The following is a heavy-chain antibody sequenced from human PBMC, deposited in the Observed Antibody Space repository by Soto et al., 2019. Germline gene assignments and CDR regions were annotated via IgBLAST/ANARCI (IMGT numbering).Heavy chain of an antibody. V-gene: IGHV3-23*01. CDR2: ISDSGGST. CDR3: AKSGAIPLYYMDV. D-gene: IGHD3-10*01. Sequence: EVQLLESGGGLVQAGGSLRLSCAASGFFFSSYGMNWVRQAPGKGLEWVSGISDSGGSTYYADSVKGRFTVSRDNSKDTLYLQVSSLRAEDTAVYYCAKSGAIPLYYMDVWGIGTTVTVYS. CDR1: GFFFSSYG. J-gene: IGHJ6*03.